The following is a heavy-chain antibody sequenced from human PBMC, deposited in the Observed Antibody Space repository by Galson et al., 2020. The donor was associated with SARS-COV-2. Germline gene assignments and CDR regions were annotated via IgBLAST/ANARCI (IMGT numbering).Heavy chain of an antibody. Sequence: GGSLRLSCAASGFTLDDFGMSWVRQVPGKGREWVCGINGSGARTGSADPVKGRFSISRDTAGNSVYLQMNSLGAEDTALYSCKRLRGNDFGTAFGSFDVWGQGTMVTVSS. D-gene: IGHD3-3*01. CDR2: INGSGART. CDR1: GFTLDDFG. CDR3: KRLRGNDFGTAFGSFDV. J-gene: IGHJ3*01. V-gene: IGHV3-20*04.